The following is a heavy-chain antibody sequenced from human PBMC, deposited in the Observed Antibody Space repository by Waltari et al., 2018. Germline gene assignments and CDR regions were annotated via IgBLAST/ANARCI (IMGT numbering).Heavy chain of an antibody. D-gene: IGHD2-2*01. CDR2: IWYDGSNK. J-gene: IGHJ4*02. CDR3: ARWGFKAIVVS. V-gene: IGHV3-33*01. CDR1: GFTFSSYG. Sequence: QVQLVESGGGVVQPGRSLRLSCAASGFTFSSYGMHWVRQAPGKGLEWVAVIWYDGSNKYYADSVKGRFTISRDNSKNTLYLQMNSLRAEDTAVYYCARWGFKAIVVSWGQGTLVTVSS.